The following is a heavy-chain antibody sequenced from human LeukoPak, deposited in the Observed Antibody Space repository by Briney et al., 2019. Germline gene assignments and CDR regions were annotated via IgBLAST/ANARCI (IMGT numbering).Heavy chain of an antibody. CDR2: ISSSSTYI. CDR3: ARPADYGDDYDAFDI. J-gene: IGHJ3*02. Sequence: PGGSLRLSCAASGFTFSTYSMNWVRQAPGKGLEWVSSISSSSTYIYYADSVKGRFTISRDNAKNSLYLQMNSLRAEDTALYYCARPADYGDDYDAFDIWGQGTRVTVSS. D-gene: IGHD4-17*01. V-gene: IGHV3-21*01. CDR1: GFTFSTYS.